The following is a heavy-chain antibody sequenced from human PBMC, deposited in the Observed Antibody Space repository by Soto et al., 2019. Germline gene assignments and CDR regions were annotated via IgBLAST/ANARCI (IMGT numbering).Heavy chain of an antibody. CDR2: INHSGST. J-gene: IGHJ4*02. Sequence: SETLSLTCTVSGGSISSSSYYWGWIRQTPGKGLQWIGEINHSGSTNYNPSLKSRVTMSVDTSKNQFSLKLSSVTAADTAVYYCARTSRFDCWGQGTLVTVSS. D-gene: IGHD6-6*01. CDR3: ARTSRFDC. CDR1: GGSISSSSYY. V-gene: IGHV4-39*07.